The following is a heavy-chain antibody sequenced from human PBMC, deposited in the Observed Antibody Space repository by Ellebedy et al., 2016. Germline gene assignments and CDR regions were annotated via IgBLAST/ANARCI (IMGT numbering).Heavy chain of an antibody. V-gene: IGHV1-8*02. CDR3: ARGEDIVVVPAAPGA. CDR2: MNPNSGNT. Sequence: ASVKVSCXASGGTFSSYAINWVRQATGQGLEWMGWMNPNSGNTGYAQKFQGRVTMTRNTSISTAYMELSSLRSEDTAVYYCARGEDIVVVPAAPGAWGQGTLVTVSS. CDR1: GGTFSSYA. J-gene: IGHJ4*02. D-gene: IGHD2-2*01.